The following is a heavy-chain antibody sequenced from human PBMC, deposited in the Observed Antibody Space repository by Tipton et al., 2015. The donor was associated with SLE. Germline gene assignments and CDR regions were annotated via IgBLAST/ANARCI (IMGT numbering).Heavy chain of an antibody. CDR3: AVYCSSTSCSFDY. V-gene: IGHV4-61*02. D-gene: IGHD2-2*01. CDR1: GGSISSGSYY. Sequence: TLSLTCTVSGGSISSGSYYWSWIRQPAGKGLEWVGRIYTSGSTTYNPSLKSRVTISVDTSKNQFSLKLSSVTAADTAVYYCAVYCSSTSCSFDYWGQGTLVTVSS. CDR2: IYTSGST. J-gene: IGHJ4*02.